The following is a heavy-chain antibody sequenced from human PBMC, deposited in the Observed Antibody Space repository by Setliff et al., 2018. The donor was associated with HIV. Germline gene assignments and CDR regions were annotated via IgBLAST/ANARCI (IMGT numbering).Heavy chain of an antibody. D-gene: IGHD6-19*01. CDR2: INPSGGST. CDR1: GYTFTSYY. J-gene: IGHJ6*03. V-gene: IGHV1-46*03. Sequence: ASVKVSCKASGYTFTSYYMHWVRQAPGQGLEWMGIINPSGGSTSYAQKFQGRVTMTSDTSTSTVYMELSSLRSEDTAVYYCARDLLSGWYHYYYYMVVWGKGTTVTVSS. CDR3: ARDLLSGWYHYYYYMVV.